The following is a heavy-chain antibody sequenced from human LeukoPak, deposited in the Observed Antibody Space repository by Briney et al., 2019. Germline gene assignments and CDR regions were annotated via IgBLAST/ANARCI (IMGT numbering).Heavy chain of an antibody. CDR2: INPSGGST. J-gene: IGHJ6*02. CDR3: ARERYVAAATYYYYYGMDV. Sequence: EASVKVSCKASGYTFTSYYMHWVRQAPGQGLEWMGIINPSGGSTSYAQKFQGRVTMTTDTSTSTAYMELRSLRSDDTAVYYCARERYVAAATYYYYYGMDVWGQGTTVTVSS. CDR1: GYTFTSYY. D-gene: IGHD6-13*01. V-gene: IGHV1-46*01.